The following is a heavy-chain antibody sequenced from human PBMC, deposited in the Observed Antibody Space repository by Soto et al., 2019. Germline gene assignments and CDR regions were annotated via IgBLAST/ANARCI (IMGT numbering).Heavy chain of an antibody. D-gene: IGHD2-15*01. Sequence: ASVKVSCKASGYPFISYGISWVRQAPGQGLEWMAWISAYNGDTTYAQNFKGRLTVTRDTPTSTAYMELGSLRSDDTAVYYCARGTIVVAPYYYMDVWGKGTTVTVSS. CDR3: ARGTIVVAPYYYMDV. J-gene: IGHJ6*03. CDR1: GYPFISYG. CDR2: ISAYNGDT. V-gene: IGHV1-18*01.